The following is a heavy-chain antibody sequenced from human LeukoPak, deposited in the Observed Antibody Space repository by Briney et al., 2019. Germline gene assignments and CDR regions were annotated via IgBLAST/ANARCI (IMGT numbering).Heavy chain of an antibody. CDR3: VTFDH. J-gene: IGHJ4*02. V-gene: IGHV3-33*01. CDR1: GFTLSDSD. Sequence: GKSLRLSCTVSGFTLSDSDIERVRQAPGKGLEWVAKIRSDGTTKHFADSVKGRFTISGDNYRNIVYLQMSSLRAEDTAIYYCVTFDHWGQGTLVTVSS. CDR2: IRSDGTTK.